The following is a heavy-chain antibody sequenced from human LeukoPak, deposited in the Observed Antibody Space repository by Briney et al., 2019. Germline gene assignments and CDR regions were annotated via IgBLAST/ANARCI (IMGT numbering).Heavy chain of an antibody. CDR1: GGSISSSSYY. D-gene: IGHD3-3*01. J-gene: IGHJ6*03. Sequence: SETLSLTCTVSGGSISSSSYYWGWIRQPPGKGLEWIGSIYYSGSTYYNPSLKSRVTISVDTSKNQFSLKLSSVTAADTAVYYCASSTPDYDFWSGYSGGPNYYYYYYYMDVWGKGTTVTVFS. CDR2: IYYSGST. CDR3: ASSTPDYDFWSGYSGGPNYYYYYYYMDV. V-gene: IGHV4-39*07.